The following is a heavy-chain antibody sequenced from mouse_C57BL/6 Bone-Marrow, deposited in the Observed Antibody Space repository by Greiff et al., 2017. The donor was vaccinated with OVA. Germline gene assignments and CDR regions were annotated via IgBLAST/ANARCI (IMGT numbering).Heavy chain of an antibody. D-gene: IGHD1-1*01. J-gene: IGHJ2*01. CDR3: ALIPLITTVRGDY. CDR2: INPYNGGT. CDR1: GYTFTDYY. Sequence: EVQLQESGPVLVKPGASVKMSCKASGYTFTDYYMNWVKQSHGKSLEWIGVINPYNGGTSYNQKFKGKATLTVDKSSSTAYMELNSLTSEDSAVYYCALIPLITTVRGDYWGQGTTLTVSS. V-gene: IGHV1-19*01.